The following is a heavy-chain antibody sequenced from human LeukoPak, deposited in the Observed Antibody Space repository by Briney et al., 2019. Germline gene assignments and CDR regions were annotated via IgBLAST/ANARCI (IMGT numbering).Heavy chain of an antibody. CDR2: IYTSGST. D-gene: IGHD1-7*01. Sequence: SETLSLTCTVSGGSISSYYWSWIRQPAGKGLEWIGRIYTSGSTNYNPSLKSRVTISVDTSKKQFSLKLSSVTAADTAVYYCARVDWNYRYYYYFYMDVWGKGTTVTVSS. V-gene: IGHV4-4*07. J-gene: IGHJ6*03. CDR1: GGSISSYY. CDR3: ARVDWNYRYYYYFYMDV.